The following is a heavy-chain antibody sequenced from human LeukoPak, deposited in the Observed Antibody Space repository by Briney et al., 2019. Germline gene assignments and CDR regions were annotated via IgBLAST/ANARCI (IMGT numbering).Heavy chain of an antibody. CDR1: GFTFSDYY. CDR2: ISSSSSYT. V-gene: IGHV3-11*06. J-gene: IGHJ4*02. Sequence: GGSLRLSCAASGFTFSDYYMSWIRQAPGKGLEWVSYISSSSSYTNYADSVKGRFTIPRDNAKNSLYLQMNSLRAEDTAVYYCARDPRYYYDSSGDLVDYWGQGTLVTVSS. CDR3: ARDPRYYYDSSGDLVDY. D-gene: IGHD3-22*01.